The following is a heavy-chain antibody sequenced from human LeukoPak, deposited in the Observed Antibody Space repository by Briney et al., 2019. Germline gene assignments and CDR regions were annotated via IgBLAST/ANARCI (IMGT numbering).Heavy chain of an antibody. Sequence: SETLSLTCTVSGYSISSGYYWGWIRQPPGKGLEWIGSIYHSGSTYYNPSLKSRVTISVDTSKNQFSLKLSSVTAADTAVYYCARDLGTAMVNFDYWGQGTLVTVSS. CDR1: GYSISSGYY. D-gene: IGHD5-18*01. V-gene: IGHV4-38-2*02. CDR2: IYHSGST. J-gene: IGHJ4*02. CDR3: ARDLGTAMVNFDY.